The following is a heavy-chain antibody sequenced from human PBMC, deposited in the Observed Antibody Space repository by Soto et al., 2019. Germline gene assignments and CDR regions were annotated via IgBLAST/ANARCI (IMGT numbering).Heavy chain of an antibody. J-gene: IGHJ5*02. V-gene: IGHV3-23*01. D-gene: IGHD3-10*01. CDR3: AKEGRAMVQGVTTVGWFDP. CDR2: ISGSGGST. CDR1: GFTFSSYA. Sequence: EVQLLESGGGLVQPGGSLRLSCAASGFTFSSYAMSWVRQAPGKGLEWVSAISGSGGSTYYADSVKGRFTISRDNSKKTLYLQMNSLRAEDTAVYYCAKEGRAMVQGVTTVGWFDPWGQGTLVTVSS.